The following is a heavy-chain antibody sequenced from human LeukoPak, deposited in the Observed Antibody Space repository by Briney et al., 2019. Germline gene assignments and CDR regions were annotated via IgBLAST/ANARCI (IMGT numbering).Heavy chain of an antibody. J-gene: IGHJ4*02. D-gene: IGHD3-22*01. CDR2: IPPSGTL. Sequence: SETLSLTCTVSGASFSSGDQYWSWIRQSPGKGLEWIGSIPPSGTLYNNPSLESRVTMSMDTSKNQFSLNLNSVTAADTAVYFCSRGLDSRKLGYWGQGTLVTVSS. CDR3: SRGLDSRKLGY. V-gene: IGHV4-31*03. CDR1: GASFSSGDQY.